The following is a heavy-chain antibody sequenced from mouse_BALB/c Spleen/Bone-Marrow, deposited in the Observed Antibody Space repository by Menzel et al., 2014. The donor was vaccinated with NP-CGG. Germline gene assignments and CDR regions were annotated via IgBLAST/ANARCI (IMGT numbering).Heavy chain of an antibody. D-gene: IGHD4-1*01. V-gene: IGHV1S130*01. J-gene: IGHJ2*01. CDR2: IHPNSGNT. Sequence: QVHVKQSGSVLVRPGASVKLSRKASGYTFTSSWMHWAKQRPGQGLEWIGEIHPNSGNTNYNEKFKGKATLTVDTSSSTAYVDLSSLTSEDSAVYYCARSGFDYWGQGTTLTVSS. CDR3: ARSGFDY. CDR1: GYTFTSSW.